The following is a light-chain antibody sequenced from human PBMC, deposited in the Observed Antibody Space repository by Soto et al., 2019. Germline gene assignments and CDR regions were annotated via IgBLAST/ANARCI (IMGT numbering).Light chain of an antibody. CDR2: SIT. V-gene: IGLV7-43*01. CDR1: TGAVTSGYY. CDR3: LLFYGDGVV. Sequence: QAVVTQEPSLTVSPGGTVTLTCASSTGAVTSGYYPNWFQQRPGQPPRALIYSITYKHPWTPARFSGSLVGGKAALTLSAAQPEDEAEYYCLLFYGDGVVFGGGTKLTVL. J-gene: IGLJ2*01.